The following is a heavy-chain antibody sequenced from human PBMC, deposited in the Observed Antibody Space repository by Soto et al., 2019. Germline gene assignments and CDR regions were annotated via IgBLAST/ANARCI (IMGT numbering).Heavy chain of an antibody. Sequence: PGGSLRLSCAASGFTFSSYEMNWVRQAPGKGLEWVSYISGSGSTVYYADSVRGRFTISRDNAKNSLYLQMNSLRAEDTAIYYCARDQEEEHVDGGGGSNWFDPWGLGTLVTVSS. CDR1: GFTFSSYE. CDR2: ISGSGSTV. D-gene: IGHD3-10*01. CDR3: ARDQEEEHVDGGGGSNWFDP. J-gene: IGHJ5*02. V-gene: IGHV3-48*03.